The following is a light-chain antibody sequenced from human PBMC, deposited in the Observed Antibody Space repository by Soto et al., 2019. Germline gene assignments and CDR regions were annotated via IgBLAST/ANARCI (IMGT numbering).Light chain of an antibody. J-gene: IGLJ3*02. CDR3: CSFAGSYTGV. V-gene: IGLV2-11*01. Sequence: QSALTQPRSVSGSPGQSVTISCTGISSDVGGYNFVSWYQQHPGKAPKLMISDVSKRPSGVPDRFSGSKSGNTASLTISGLQAEDEADYYCCSFAGSYTGVFGGGTQLTVL. CDR1: SSDVGGYNF. CDR2: DVS.